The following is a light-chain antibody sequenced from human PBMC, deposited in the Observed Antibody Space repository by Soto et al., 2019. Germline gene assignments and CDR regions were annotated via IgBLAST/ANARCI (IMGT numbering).Light chain of an antibody. Sequence: QSALTQPRSVSGSPGQSVTISCTGTSSDVGGYNYVSWYQQHPGKAPKLMIYDVSKRPSGVPDRFPGSKFGNTASLTISGLQAEDEADYYCCSYAGSYTFYVVFGGGTKLTVL. CDR2: DVS. V-gene: IGLV2-11*01. J-gene: IGLJ2*01. CDR3: CSYAGSYTFYVV. CDR1: SSDVGGYNY.